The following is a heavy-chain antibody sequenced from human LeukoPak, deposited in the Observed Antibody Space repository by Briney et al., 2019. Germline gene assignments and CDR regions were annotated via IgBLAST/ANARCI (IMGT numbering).Heavy chain of an antibody. CDR1: GFTFSSYA. V-gene: IGHV3-30-3*01. Sequence: GGSLRLSCAASGFTFSSYAMHWVCQAPGKGLEWVSVISYDGSNKYYADSVKGRVTISRDNSKNTVYLQMNSLRAEDTAVYYCARDIDYWGQGTLVTVSS. CDR2: ISYDGSNK. J-gene: IGHJ4*02. CDR3: ARDIDY.